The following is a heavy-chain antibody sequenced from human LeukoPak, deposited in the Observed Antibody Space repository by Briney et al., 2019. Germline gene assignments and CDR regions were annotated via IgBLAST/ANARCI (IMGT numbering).Heavy chain of an antibody. J-gene: IGHJ4*02. CDR3: ARNGTVTVAGTKFNYFDY. D-gene: IGHD6-19*01. Sequence: SETLSLTCTVSGGSIISTTSYWVWIRSPPGKGLGWIAGVYHSGCTPYNPSLKSRVTISVATSKNQFSLRLSSVTAADRAMYYCARNGTVTVAGTKFNYFDYWGQGTLVTVSS. V-gene: IGHV4-39*01. CDR1: GGSIISTTSY. CDR2: VYHSGCT.